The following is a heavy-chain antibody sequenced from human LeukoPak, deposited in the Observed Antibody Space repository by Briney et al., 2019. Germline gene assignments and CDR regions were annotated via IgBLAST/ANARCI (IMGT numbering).Heavy chain of an antibody. CDR1: GYSISSGYY. V-gene: IGHV4-38-2*02. J-gene: IGHJ4*02. CDR3: AREDVTLELIPYHFES. D-gene: IGHD1-7*01. CDR2: IHHSGST. Sequence: SETLSLTCTVSGYSISSGYYWGWIRPPPGKGLEWIGSIHHSGSTYYNPSLKSRVTISVDTSKNQFSLKLSSVTAADTAVYYCAREDVTLELIPYHFESWGQGTLVTVSS.